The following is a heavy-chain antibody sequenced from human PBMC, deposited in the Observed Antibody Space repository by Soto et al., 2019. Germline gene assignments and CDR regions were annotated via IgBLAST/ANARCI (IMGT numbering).Heavy chain of an antibody. J-gene: IGHJ2*01. Sequence: LSLTCTVSGGSISSGGYYWSWIRQHPGKGLEWIGYIYYSGSTYYNPSLKSRVTISVDTSKNQFSLKLSSVTAADTAVYYCARGRTVVPAAKVNWYFDLWGRGTLVTVSS. V-gene: IGHV4-31*03. D-gene: IGHD2-2*01. CDR1: GGSISSGGYY. CDR2: IYYSGST. CDR3: ARGRTVVPAAKVNWYFDL.